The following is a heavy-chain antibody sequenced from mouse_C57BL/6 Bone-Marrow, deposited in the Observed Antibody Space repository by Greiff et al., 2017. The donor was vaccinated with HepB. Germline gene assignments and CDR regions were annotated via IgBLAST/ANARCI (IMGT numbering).Heavy chain of an antibody. CDR2: IDPSDSYT. D-gene: IGHD1-1*01. J-gene: IGHJ2*01. CDR1: GYTFTSYW. Sequence: QVQLQQPGAELVMPGASVKLSCKASGYTFTSYWMHWVKQRPGQGLEWIGEIDPSDSYTNYNQKFKGKSTLTVDKSSSTAYMQLSSLTYEDSAVYYCARGITTVPYYFDYWGQGTTLTVSS. CDR3: ARGITTVPYYFDY. V-gene: IGHV1-69*01.